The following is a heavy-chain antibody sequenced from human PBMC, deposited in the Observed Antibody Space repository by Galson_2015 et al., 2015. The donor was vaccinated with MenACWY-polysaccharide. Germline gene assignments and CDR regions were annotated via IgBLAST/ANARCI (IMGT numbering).Heavy chain of an antibody. CDR3: ARGYVRGNHRPDY. CDR2: INAGNGDT. Sequence: SVKVSCKASGYAFTNFATHWVRQAPGQGLEWMGWINAGNGDTKYSQKFQGRVTLIVDTSATTAYMQLSSLRPEDTALYYCARGYVRGNHRPDYWGQGTLVTVSS. V-gene: IGHV1-3*01. CDR1: GYAFTNFA. J-gene: IGHJ4*02. D-gene: IGHD3-10*02.